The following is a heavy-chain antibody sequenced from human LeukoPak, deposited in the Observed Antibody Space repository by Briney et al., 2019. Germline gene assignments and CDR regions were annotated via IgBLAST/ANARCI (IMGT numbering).Heavy chain of an antibody. CDR3: VGDEATVTGAFDY. D-gene: IGHD5-24*01. V-gene: IGHV1-46*01. CDR2: INPSDGRT. CDR1: GYIFTTHF. Sequence: ASVKVSCKASGYIFTTHFIHWVRQAPGQGLEWMGLINPSDGRTTYSQKSQGRVTMTRDTSTSTVYMELSSLRSEDTAVYYCVGDEATVTGAFDYWGQGALVTVSS. J-gene: IGHJ4*02.